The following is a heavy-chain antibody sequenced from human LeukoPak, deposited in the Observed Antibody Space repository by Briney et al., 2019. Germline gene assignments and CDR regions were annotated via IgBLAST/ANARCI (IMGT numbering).Heavy chain of an antibody. Sequence: TGESLKISCKASGYSFTSYWIGWVRQMPGKGLEWMGIIYPYDSDTRYSPSFQGQVTTSADKSISTAYLQWSNLKASDTAMYYCARHIGYSAWNPDYWGQGTLVTVSS. CDR2: IYPYDSDT. CDR1: GYSFTSYW. V-gene: IGHV5-51*01. J-gene: IGHJ4*02. CDR3: ARHIGYSAWNPDY. D-gene: IGHD5-12*01.